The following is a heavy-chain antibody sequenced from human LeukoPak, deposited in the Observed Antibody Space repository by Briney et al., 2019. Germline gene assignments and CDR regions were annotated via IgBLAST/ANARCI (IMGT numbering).Heavy chain of an antibody. CDR2: IYSGGST. V-gene: IGHV3-53*01. J-gene: IGHJ4*02. D-gene: IGHD1-26*01. Sequence: GGSLRLSCAASGFTVGSNYMSWVRQAPGKGLEWVSVIYSGGSTYYADSVKGRFTISRDNSKNKLYLQMNSLRAEDTAVYYCAREAPGAKIDYWGQGTLVTVSS. CDR3: AREAPGAKIDY. CDR1: GFTVGSNY.